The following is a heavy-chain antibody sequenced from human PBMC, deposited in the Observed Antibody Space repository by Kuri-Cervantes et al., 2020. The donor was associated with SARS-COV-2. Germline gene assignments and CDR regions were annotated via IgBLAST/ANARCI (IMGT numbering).Heavy chain of an antibody. Sequence: ASVKVSCKASGDTFTSYARNWVRQAPGQGLEWMGWINTNTGNPTYAQGFTGRFVFSLDTSVSTAYLQISSLKAEDTAVYYCAREGNRLGLLSPQSRGYFDYWGQGTVVTVSS. V-gene: IGHV7-4-1*02. D-gene: IGHD3-3*01. CDR3: AREGNRLGLLSPQSRGYFDY. CDR1: GDTFTSYA. J-gene: IGHJ4*02. CDR2: INTNTGNP.